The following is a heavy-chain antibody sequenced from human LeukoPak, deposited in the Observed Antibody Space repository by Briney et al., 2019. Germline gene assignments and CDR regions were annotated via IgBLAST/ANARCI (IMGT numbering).Heavy chain of an antibody. J-gene: IGHJ4*02. CDR1: GYSISSGYY. D-gene: IGHD5-18*01. CDR2: VYRSGST. CDR3: ARRGNSYRSYYFDY. V-gene: IGHV4-38-2*02. Sequence: SETLSLTCTVSGYSISSGYYWGWIRQPPGKGLEWIGSVYRSGSTYNNPSVKSRVTISVDTSKNQFSLKLSYVTVADTAVYYCARRGNSYRSYYFDYWGQGTLVTVSS.